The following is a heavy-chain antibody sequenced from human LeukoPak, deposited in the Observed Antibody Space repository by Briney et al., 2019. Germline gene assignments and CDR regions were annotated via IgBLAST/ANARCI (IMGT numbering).Heavy chain of an antibody. CDR1: GFTFRTHA. J-gene: IGHJ3*02. Sequence: GGSLRLSCTASGFTFRTHAMHGVRQAPGKALEGVGVIWYDGSNKYYADSVKGRFTISRDNSKITLYLQMNTLRAEDTAVYYCAREQGDYVNAFDIWGQGTMVTVSS. V-gene: IGHV3-33*08. CDR2: IWYDGSNK. D-gene: IGHD4-17*01. CDR3: AREQGDYVNAFDI.